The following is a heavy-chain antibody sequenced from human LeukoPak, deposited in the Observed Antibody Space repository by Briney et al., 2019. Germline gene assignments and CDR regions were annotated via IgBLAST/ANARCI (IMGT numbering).Heavy chain of an antibody. V-gene: IGHV4-59*01. CDR2: IYYSGST. CDR1: GGSISSYY. J-gene: IGHJ4*02. Sequence: PSETLSLTCTVSGGSISSYYWSWIRQPPGKGLEWIGYIYYSGSTNYNPSLKSRVTISVDTSKNQFSLKLSSVTVADTAVYYCARSDYSNFWGHFDYWGQGTLVTFSS. CDR3: ARSDYSNFWGHFDY. D-gene: IGHD4-11*01.